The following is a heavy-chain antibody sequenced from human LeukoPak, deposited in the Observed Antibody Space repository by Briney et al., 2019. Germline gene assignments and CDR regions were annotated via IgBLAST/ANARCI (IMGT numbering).Heavy chain of an antibody. CDR3: ARGGYSYGYVGY. D-gene: IGHD5-18*01. CDR2: IYYSGST. CDR1: GGSISSYY. V-gene: IGHV4-59*01. Sequence: SETLSLTCTVPGGSISSYYWSWIRQPPGKGLEWIGYIYYSGSTNHNPSLKSRVTISVDTSKNQFSLKLSSVTAADTAVYYCARGGYSYGYVGYWGQGTLVTVSS. J-gene: IGHJ4*02.